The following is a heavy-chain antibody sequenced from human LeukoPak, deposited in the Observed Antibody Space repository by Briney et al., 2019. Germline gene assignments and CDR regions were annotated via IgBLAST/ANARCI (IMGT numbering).Heavy chain of an antibody. CDR1: GGSISSSNW. D-gene: IGHD3-22*01. V-gene: IGHV4-4*02. CDR2: IYHSGST. J-gene: IGHJ4*02. Sequence: PSETLSLTCAVSGGSISSSNWWSWVRQPPGKGLEWIGEIYHSGSTNYNPSLKSRVTISVDTSKNQFSLKLSSVTAADTAVYYCARRWYSSGYLDYWGQGTLVTVSS. CDR3: ARRWYSSGYLDY.